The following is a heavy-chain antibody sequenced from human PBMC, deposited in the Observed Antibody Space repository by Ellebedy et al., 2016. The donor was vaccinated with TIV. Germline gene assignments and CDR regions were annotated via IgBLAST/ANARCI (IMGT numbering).Heavy chain of an antibody. V-gene: IGHV3-23*01. Sequence: GESLKISCAASGFTFSSYAMSWVRQAPGKGLECVSAISGSGGSTYYADSVKGRFTIARDNSKNTFYLQMNSLRAEDTAVYYCAKDWSSLVGATLGDNWGQGTLVTVSS. CDR3: AKDWSSLVGATLGDN. J-gene: IGHJ4*02. CDR1: GFTFSSYA. D-gene: IGHD1-26*01. CDR2: ISGSGGST.